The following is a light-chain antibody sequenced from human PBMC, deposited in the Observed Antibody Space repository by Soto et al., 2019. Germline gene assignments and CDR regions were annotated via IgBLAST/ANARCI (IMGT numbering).Light chain of an antibody. Sequence: QSALTQPRSVSGSPGQSVTISCTGTSSDVGAYNYVSWYQQHPGKAPKLMIYDVSKRPSGVVDRFSGSKSGNTASLTISGLQADDEADYYCCSYAGSTSVLFGGGTKLTVL. CDR2: DVS. V-gene: IGLV2-11*01. J-gene: IGLJ2*01. CDR3: CSYAGSTSVL. CDR1: SSDVGAYNY.